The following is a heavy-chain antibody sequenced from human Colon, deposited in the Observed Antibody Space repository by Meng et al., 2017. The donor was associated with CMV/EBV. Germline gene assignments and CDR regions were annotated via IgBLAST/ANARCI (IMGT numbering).Heavy chain of an antibody. CDR3: ARRSLYCDY. CDR2: IKQDGSEK. CDR1: GFTFSSYW. V-gene: IGHV3-7*01. Sequence: GESLKISCAASGFTFSSYWMSWVRQAPGKGLEWVANIKQDGSEKYYVDSVKGRFTISRDNAKNSLYLQMNSLRAEDTAVYYGARRSLYCDYWGQGTLVTVSS. J-gene: IGHJ4*02. D-gene: IGHD3-16*02.